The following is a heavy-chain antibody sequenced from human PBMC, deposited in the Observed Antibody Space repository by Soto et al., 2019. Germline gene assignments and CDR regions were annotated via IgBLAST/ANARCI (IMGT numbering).Heavy chain of an antibody. CDR3: TTGSVEGV. D-gene: IGHD2-15*01. Sequence: EVQLVESGGGFIYPGGSLRLSWAASGLTISNAWMNWVRQAPGKGLEWVGRIKTNTEGGTTDYAAAVKGRFPVSRDDSKHTPYLQMNSLKLEDTAVYYCTTGSVEGVWGQGTTVTVSS. J-gene: IGHJ6*02. V-gene: IGHV3-15*07. CDR2: IKTNTEGGTT. CDR1: GLTISNAW.